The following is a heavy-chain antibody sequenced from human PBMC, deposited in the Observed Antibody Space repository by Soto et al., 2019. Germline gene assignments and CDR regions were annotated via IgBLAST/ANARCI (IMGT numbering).Heavy chain of an antibody. Sequence: SQTLSLPCAISGDSVSSNSAAWNWIRQSPSRGLEWLGRTYYRSKWYNDYAVSVKSRITINPDTSKNQFSLQLNSVTPEDTAVYYCARDLIVVVVAALSYYYYGMDVWGQGTTVTVSS. V-gene: IGHV6-1*01. D-gene: IGHD2-15*01. CDR3: ARDLIVVVVAALSYYYYGMDV. J-gene: IGHJ6*02. CDR2: TYYRSKWYN. CDR1: GDSVSSNSAA.